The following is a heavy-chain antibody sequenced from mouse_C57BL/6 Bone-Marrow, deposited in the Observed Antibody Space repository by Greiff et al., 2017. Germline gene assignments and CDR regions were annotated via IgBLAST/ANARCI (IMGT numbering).Heavy chain of an antibody. Sequence: EVKLLESVPELVKPGASVKMSCTASGYTFNNSYMHWVKQRPGKGLEWIGRIDPANGNTNYAPKFQGKATITADTSSNTAYMQLSSLTSEDSAIYYCARRGRSYWYFDFWGTGTTVTVSS. CDR1: GYTFNNSY. CDR2: IDPANGNT. CDR3: ARRGRSYWYFDF. J-gene: IGHJ1*03. V-gene: IGHV14-3*01.